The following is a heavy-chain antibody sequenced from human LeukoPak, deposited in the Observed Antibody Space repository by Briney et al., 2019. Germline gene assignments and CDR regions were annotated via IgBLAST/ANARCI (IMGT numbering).Heavy chain of an antibody. D-gene: IGHD3-9*01. V-gene: IGHV1-69*05. J-gene: IGHJ4*02. Sequence: VASVKVSCKAYGGTFSSYAISWVRQAPGQGLEWMGGIIPIFGTANYAQKFQGRVTITTDESTSTAYMELSSLRSEDTAVYYCARVALRYFGFDYWGQGTLVTVSS. CDR3: ARVALRYFGFDY. CDR1: GGTFSSYA. CDR2: IIPIFGTA.